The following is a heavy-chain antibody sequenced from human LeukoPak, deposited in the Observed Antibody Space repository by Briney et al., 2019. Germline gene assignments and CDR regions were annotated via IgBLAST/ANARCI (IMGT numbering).Heavy chain of an antibody. V-gene: IGHV3-21*01. CDR1: GFTFSSYS. J-gene: IGHJ3*02. Sequence: PGGSLRLSCAASGFTFSSYSMNWVRQAPGKGLEWVSSISSSSSYIYYADSVKGRFTISRDNAKNSLYLQMNSLRAEDTAVYYCARDGGRLGLSAFDIWGQGTMVTVSS. CDR3: ARDGGRLGLSAFDI. D-gene: IGHD3-9*01. CDR2: ISSSSSYI.